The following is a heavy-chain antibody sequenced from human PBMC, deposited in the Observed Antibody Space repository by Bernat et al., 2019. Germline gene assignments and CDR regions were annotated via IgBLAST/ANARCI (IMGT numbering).Heavy chain of an antibody. J-gene: IGHJ4*02. V-gene: IGHV1-2*04. CDR2: INPNSGGT. CDR1: GYTFTGYY. D-gene: IGHD1-7*01. Sequence: QVQLVQSGAEVKKPGASVKVSCKASGYTFTGYYMHWVRQAPGQGLEWMGWINPNSGGTNYAQKFQGWVTMNRDTSISTAYMELSRLGSDDTAVYYCARVPFWNYADGYFDYWGQGTLVTVSS. CDR3: ARVPFWNYADGYFDY.